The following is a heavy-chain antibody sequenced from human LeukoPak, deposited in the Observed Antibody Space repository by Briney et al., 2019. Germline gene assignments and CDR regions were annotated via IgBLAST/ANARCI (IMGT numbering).Heavy chain of an antibody. Sequence: SVKVSCKASGGTFSSYAISWVRQAPGQGLEWMGRIIPILGIANYAQKFQGRVTITADKSTSTAYMELSSLRSEDTAVYYCAREGYCSGSSCYSEYFQHWGQGTLVTVSS. CDR1: GGTFSSYA. V-gene: IGHV1-69*04. J-gene: IGHJ1*01. D-gene: IGHD2-15*01. CDR3: AREGYCSGSSCYSEYFQH. CDR2: IIPILGIA.